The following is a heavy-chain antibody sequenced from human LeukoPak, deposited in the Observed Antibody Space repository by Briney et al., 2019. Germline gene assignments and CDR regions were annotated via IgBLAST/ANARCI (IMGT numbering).Heavy chain of an antibody. D-gene: IGHD3-10*01. CDR3: AKDRDRNFDY. J-gene: IGHJ4*02. Sequence: GRSQRLSCAPSRFTFSRYVMHCVPRAPGKGRVWVAFISYDGRNKYYADSVKGRFTITRDNSKNTLFLQMNSLRAEDTAVYYCAKDRDRNFDYWGQGTLVTVSS. CDR2: ISYDGRNK. V-gene: IGHV3-30*18. CDR1: RFTFSRYV.